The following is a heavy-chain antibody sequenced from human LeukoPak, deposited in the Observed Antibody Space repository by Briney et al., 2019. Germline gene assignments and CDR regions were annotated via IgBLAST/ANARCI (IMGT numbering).Heavy chain of an antibody. V-gene: IGHV3-48*04. CDR3: ATSRGSWPDYFDY. Sequence: GGTLRLSCAASGFTFSAYGMSWVRQSPGKGLDWVSYISSSGSTIYNADSVKGRFTISRDNAKNSLYLQMNSLRAEDTAVYYCATSRGSWPDYFDYWGQGTLVTVSS. CDR2: ISSSGSTI. D-gene: IGHD6-13*01. CDR1: GFTFSAYG. J-gene: IGHJ4*02.